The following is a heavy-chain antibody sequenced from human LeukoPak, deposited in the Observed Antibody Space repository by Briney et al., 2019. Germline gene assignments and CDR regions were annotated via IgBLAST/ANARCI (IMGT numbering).Heavy chain of an antibody. J-gene: IGHJ4*02. Sequence: SETLSLTCTVSGGSISSGGYYWSWIRQPPGKGLEWIGYIYHSGSTYYNPSLKSRVTISVDRSKNQFSLKLSSVTAADTAVYYCARGDGSGSYSAYYFDYWGQGTLVTVSS. CDR2: IYHSGST. CDR3: ARGDGSGSYSAYYFDY. CDR1: GGSISSGGYY. V-gene: IGHV4-30-2*01. D-gene: IGHD3-10*01.